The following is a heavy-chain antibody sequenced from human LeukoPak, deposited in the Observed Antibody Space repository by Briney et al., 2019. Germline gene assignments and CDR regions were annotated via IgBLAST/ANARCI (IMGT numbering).Heavy chain of an antibody. Sequence: KPSETLSLTCAVFGGSFSGYYWNWIRQPPGKGLEWLGDIYHSGSTNYNPSLKSRVTISVDTSRNQFSLRLNSVTAADTAVYYCASGGTTGYFDYWGQGTLVTVSS. CDR2: IYHSGST. CDR3: ASGGTTGYFDY. CDR1: GGSFSGYY. D-gene: IGHD2-2*01. V-gene: IGHV4-34*01. J-gene: IGHJ4*02.